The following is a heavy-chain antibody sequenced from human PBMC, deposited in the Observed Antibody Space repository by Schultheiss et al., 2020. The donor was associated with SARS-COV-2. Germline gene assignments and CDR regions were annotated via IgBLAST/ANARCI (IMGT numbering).Heavy chain of an antibody. CDR1: GFTFSSYS. D-gene: IGHD6-13*01. CDR2: ISSSSSYI. J-gene: IGHJ5*02. Sequence: GGSLRLSCAASGFTFSSYSMNWVRQAPGKGLEWVSSISSSSSYIYYADSVKGRFTISRDNAKNSLYLQMNSLRAEDTAVYYCARDLRGSSWYFEHSNWFDPWGQGTLVTVSS. V-gene: IGHV3-21*04. CDR3: ARDLRGSSWYFEHSNWFDP.